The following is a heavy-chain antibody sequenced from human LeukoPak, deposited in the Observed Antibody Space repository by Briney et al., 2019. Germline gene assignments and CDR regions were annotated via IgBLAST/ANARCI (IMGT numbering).Heavy chain of an antibody. CDR1: GFTFSSYG. Sequence: GRSLRLSCAASGFTFSSYGMHWVRQAPGKGLEWVAVISYDGSNKYYADSVKGRFTISRDNSKNTLYLQMNSLRAEDTAVYYCARDGDITPTDVWGQGTTVTVSS. J-gene: IGHJ6*02. CDR2: ISYDGSNK. V-gene: IGHV3-30*03. CDR3: ARDGDITPTDV. D-gene: IGHD2-15*01.